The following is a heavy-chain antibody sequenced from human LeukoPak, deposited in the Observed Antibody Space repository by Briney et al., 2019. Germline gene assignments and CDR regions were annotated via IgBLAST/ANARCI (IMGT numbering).Heavy chain of an antibody. CDR2: IKQDGSEK. D-gene: IGHD2-2*01. CDR1: GFTFSSYW. V-gene: IGHV3-7*01. Sequence: GGSLRLSCAASGFTFSSYWMSWVRQAPGKGLEWVANIKQDGSEKYYADSVKGRFTISRDNSKNTLYLQMNSLRAEDTAVYYCAKAYQGNSNWFDPWGQGTLVTVSS. CDR3: AKAYQGNSNWFDP. J-gene: IGHJ5*02.